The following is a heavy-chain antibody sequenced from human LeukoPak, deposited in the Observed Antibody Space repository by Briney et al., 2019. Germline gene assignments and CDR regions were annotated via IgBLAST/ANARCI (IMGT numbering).Heavy chain of an antibody. D-gene: IGHD2-2*01. CDR1: GGSISSYY. J-gene: IGHJ4*02. CDR3: ARSRSTSFDY. V-gene: IGHV4-59*12. CDR2: IYHSGST. Sequence: SETLSLTCTVSGGSISSYYWSWIRQPPGKGLEWIGYIYHSGSTYYNPSLKGRVTISVDRSKNQFSLKLSSVTAADTAVYYCARSRSTSFDYWGQGTLVTVSS.